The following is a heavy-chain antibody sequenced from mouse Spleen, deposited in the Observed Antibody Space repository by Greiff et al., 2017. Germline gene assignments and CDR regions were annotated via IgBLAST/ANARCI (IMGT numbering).Heavy chain of an antibody. V-gene: IGHV7-3*02. J-gene: IGHJ2*01. CDR3: ARVPSTGLLYYFDY. CDR1: GFTFTDYY. Sequence: EVKLVESGGGLVQPGGSLRLSCATSGFTFTDYYISWVRQPPGKALEWLGFIRNKANGYTTEYSASVKGRFTISRDNSQSILYLQMNTLRAEDSATYYCARVPSTGLLYYFDYWGQGTTLTVSS. D-gene: IGHD3-3*01. CDR2: IRNKANGYTT.